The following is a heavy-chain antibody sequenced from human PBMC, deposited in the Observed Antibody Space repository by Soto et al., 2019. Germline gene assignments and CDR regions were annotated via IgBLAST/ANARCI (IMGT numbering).Heavy chain of an antibody. D-gene: IGHD6-19*01. Sequence: QVQLVQSGAEVKKPGASVKVSCKASGYTFTSYAMHWVRQPPGQRLEWMGWINAGNGNTKYSQTFQGRVTITRDTSASTAYMELSSLSSEDTAVYYCAGDRGAYSSGWKYYFDYWGQGTLVTVSS. V-gene: IGHV1-3*01. CDR3: AGDRGAYSSGWKYYFDY. CDR1: GYTFTSYA. J-gene: IGHJ4*02. CDR2: INAGNGNT.